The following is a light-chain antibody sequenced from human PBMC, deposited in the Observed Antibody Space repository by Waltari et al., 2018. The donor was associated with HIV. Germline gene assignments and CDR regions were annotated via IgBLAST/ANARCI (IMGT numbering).Light chain of an antibody. CDR1: NSNVGTNY. J-gene: IGLJ6*01. Sequence: QSGLRQPPSTSRPPGQRVVLPCSGSNSNVGTNYVPWFQQLPGAAPRLLIYRNVRRPSGVPDRFTAAKSGSSASLVISGLRSDDEAEYFCASWDDALSSWLFGGGTKLTVL. CDR2: RNV. CDR3: ASWDDALSSWL. V-gene: IGLV1-47*01.